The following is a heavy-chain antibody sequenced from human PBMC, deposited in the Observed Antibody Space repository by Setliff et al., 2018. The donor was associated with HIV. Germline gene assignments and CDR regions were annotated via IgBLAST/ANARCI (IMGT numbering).Heavy chain of an antibody. D-gene: IGHD3-22*01. CDR3: ARETMYDSRGYLSHYFDY. CDR1: GGTFSSYV. Sequence: SVKVSCKASGGTFSSYVISWVRQAPGQGPEWMGGIIPMYGVANYAQKFQGRVTITTDESTSTAYMELSSLRVEDTAVYYCARETMYDSRGYLSHYFDYWGQGTPVTAPQ. V-gene: IGHV1-69*05. J-gene: IGHJ4*02. CDR2: IIPMYGVA.